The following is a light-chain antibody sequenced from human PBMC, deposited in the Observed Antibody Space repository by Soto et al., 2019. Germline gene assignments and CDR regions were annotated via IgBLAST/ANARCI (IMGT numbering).Light chain of an antibody. V-gene: IGKV1-27*01. CDR2: AAS. Sequence: DIQMTQSPSSLSASVGDRVTITCRASQDISNYLAWYQQRPGEVPKLLIYAASTLHSGVPSRFSGSGSGTDFTLTISSLQPEDAATYFCQKCHSPPPFTFGPGTKVDLK. J-gene: IGKJ3*01. CDR1: QDISNY. CDR3: QKCHSPPPFT.